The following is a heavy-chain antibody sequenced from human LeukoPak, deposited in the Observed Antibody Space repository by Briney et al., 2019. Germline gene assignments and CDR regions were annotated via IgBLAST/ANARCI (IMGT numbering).Heavy chain of an antibody. D-gene: IGHD6-13*01. J-gene: IGHJ5*02. V-gene: IGHV3-7*01. CDR1: GFIFSSYW. Sequence: GGSLRLSCATSGFIFSSYWMCWVRQAPGKGLEWVANIKQDGSEKYYVDSVKGRFTISRDNAKNSLYLQMNSLRAEDTAVYYCARGPRIAAAGRRGWFDPWGQGTLVTVSS. CDR3: ARGPRIAAAGRRGWFDP. CDR2: IKQDGSEK.